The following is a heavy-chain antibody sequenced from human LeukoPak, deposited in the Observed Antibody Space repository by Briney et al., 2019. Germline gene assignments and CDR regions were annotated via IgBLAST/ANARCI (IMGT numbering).Heavy chain of an antibody. D-gene: IGHD4-11*01. CDR3: ARDPMTTVTPYYFDY. CDR2: ISSSSGYI. Sequence: GGSLRLSCAASGFTFSSYSMNWVRQAPGKGLEWVSSISSSSGYIYYADSVKGRFTISRDNAKNSLYLQMNSLRAEDTAVYYCARDPMTTVTPYYFDYWGQGTLVTVSS. V-gene: IGHV3-21*01. CDR1: GFTFSSYS. J-gene: IGHJ4*02.